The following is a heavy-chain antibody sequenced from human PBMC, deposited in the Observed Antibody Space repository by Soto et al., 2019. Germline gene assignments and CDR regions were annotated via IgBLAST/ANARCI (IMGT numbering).Heavy chain of an antibody. Sequence: ASETLSLTCTVSGASIRSTDYYWSGIGQPPGKGLEWIGYVYYTGSTYYNPSLMSRLTISVDTSKNQFSLKLTSVTAAETAVYYCVRTAREGAVAPHWFDRWGQGTQVTVSS. V-gene: IGHV4-30-4*01. CDR2: VYYTGST. J-gene: IGHJ5*02. D-gene: IGHD2-21*02. CDR1: GASIRSTDYY. CDR3: VRTAREGAVAPHWFDR.